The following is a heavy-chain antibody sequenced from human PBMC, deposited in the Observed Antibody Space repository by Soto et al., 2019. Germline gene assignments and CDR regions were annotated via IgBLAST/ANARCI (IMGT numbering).Heavy chain of an antibody. J-gene: IGHJ3*02. V-gene: IGHV1-24*01. D-gene: IGHD2-15*01. CDR2: FDPEDGET. Sequence: ASVKVSCKVSGYTLTELSMHWVRQAPGKGLEWMGGFDPEDGETIYAQKFQGRVTMTEDTSTDTAYMELSSLRSEDTAVYYCATSYCSGGSCYSKQAYDAFDIWGHGTMVTVSS. CDR1: GYTLTELS. CDR3: ATSYCSGGSCYSKQAYDAFDI.